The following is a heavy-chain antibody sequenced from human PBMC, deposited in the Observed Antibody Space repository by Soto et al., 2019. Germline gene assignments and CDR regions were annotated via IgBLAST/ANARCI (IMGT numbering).Heavy chain of an antibody. J-gene: IGHJ5*02. Sequence: GGSLRLSCAASGFTFSDYYMSWIRQAPGKGLEWVSYISSSGSTIYYADSVKGRFTISRDNAKNSLYLQMNSLRAEDTAVYYCARRVALGYCISTSCGTMNWFDPWGQGTLVTVSS. V-gene: IGHV3-11*01. CDR3: ARRVALGYCISTSCGTMNWFDP. CDR1: GFTFSDYY. D-gene: IGHD2-2*01. CDR2: ISSSGSTI.